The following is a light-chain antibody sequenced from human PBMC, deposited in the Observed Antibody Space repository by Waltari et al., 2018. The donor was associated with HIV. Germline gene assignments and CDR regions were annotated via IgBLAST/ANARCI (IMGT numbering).Light chain of an antibody. Sequence: QSVLTQPPSASGTPGQRVTIPCSGSSSNLGSNSLYWYQQPPGTAPKLLIYRNNQRPSGVPDRFSGPKSGTSASLAISGLRSEDEADYYCAAWDDSLSGWVFGGGTKLTVL. V-gene: IGLV1-47*01. J-gene: IGLJ3*02. CDR2: RNN. CDR1: SSNLGSNS. CDR3: AAWDDSLSGWV.